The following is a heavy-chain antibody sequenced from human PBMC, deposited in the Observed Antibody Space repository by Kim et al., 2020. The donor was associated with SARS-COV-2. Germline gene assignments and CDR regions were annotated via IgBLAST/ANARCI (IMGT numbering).Heavy chain of an antibody. D-gene: IGHD2-15*01. Sequence: KGRFTISRDNSKNTLYLQMNSLRAEDTAVYYCARAFKRSASPTPLDAFDIWGQGTMVTVSS. CDR3: ARAFKRSASPTPLDAFDI. J-gene: IGHJ3*02. V-gene: IGHV3-30*07.